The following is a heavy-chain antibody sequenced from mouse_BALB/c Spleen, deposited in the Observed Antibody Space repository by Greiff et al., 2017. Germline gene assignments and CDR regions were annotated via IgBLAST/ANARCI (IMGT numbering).Heavy chain of an antibody. CDR2: IWTGGGT. CDR3: VRDRNYNYAMDY. CDR1: GFSLTSYD. Sequence: VQVVESGPGLVAPSQSLSITCTVSGFSLTSYDISWIRQPPGKGLEWLGVIWTGGGTNYNSAFMSRLSISKDNSKSQVFLKMNSLQTDDTAIYYCVRDRNYNYAMDYWGQGTSVTVSS. J-gene: IGHJ4*01. D-gene: IGHD2-1*01. V-gene: IGHV2-9-2*01.